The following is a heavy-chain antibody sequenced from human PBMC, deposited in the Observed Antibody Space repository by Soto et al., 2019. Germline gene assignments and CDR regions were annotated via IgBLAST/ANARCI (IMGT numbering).Heavy chain of an antibody. CDR3: AKVGSSSWYVPWFDP. CDR2: ISGSGGST. CDR1: GFTFSSYA. Sequence: GGSLRLSCAASGFTFSSYAMSWVRQAPGKGLEWVSAISGSGGSTYYADSVKGRFTISRDNSKNTLYLQMNSLRAEDTAVYYCAKVGSSSWYVPWFDPWGQGTLVTVPQ. V-gene: IGHV3-23*01. D-gene: IGHD6-13*01. J-gene: IGHJ5*02.